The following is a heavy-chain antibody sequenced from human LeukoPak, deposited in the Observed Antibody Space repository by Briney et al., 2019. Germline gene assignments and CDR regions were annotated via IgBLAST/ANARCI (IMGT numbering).Heavy chain of an antibody. CDR3: ARGPRILAAGSYYFDY. V-gene: IGHV3-11*01. D-gene: IGHD6-13*01. J-gene: IGHJ4*02. CDR2: ISSSGSTI. Sequence: PGGSLRLSCAASGFTFSDYYMSWIRQAPGKGLEWVSYISSSGSTIDYADSVKGRFTISRDNAKNSLYLQMNSLRAEDTAVYYCARGPRILAAGSYYFDYWGQGSLVTVSS. CDR1: GFTFSDYY.